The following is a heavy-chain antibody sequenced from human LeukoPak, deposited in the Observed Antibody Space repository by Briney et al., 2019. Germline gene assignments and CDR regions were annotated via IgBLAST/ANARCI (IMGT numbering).Heavy chain of an antibody. CDR2: ISSSSSYI. V-gene: IGHV3-21*01. CDR1: GFTFSSYA. J-gene: IGHJ3*02. CDR3: ARAPLRFRYQLLSGDAFDI. Sequence: GGSLRLSCAASGFTFSSYAMSWVRQAPGKGLEWVSSISSSSSYIYYADSVKGRFTISRDNAKNSLYLQMNSLRAEDTAVYYCARAPLRFRYQLLSGDAFDIWGQGTMVTVSS. D-gene: IGHD2-2*01.